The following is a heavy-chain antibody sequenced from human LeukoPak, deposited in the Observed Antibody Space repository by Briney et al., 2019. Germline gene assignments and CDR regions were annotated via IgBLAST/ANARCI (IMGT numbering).Heavy chain of an antibody. CDR1: GGSISTYY. D-gene: IGHD3-22*01. CDR3: ARGRGDSRGTSFDY. J-gene: IGHJ4*02. CDR2: IYYTGST. V-gene: IGHV4-59*01. Sequence: SETLSLTCTVXGGSISTYYWSWIRQPPGKGLEWIGYIYYTGSTTYNPSLRSRVAISIDTSKNQFSLRLNSVTAADTAVYYCARGRGDSRGTSFDYWGQGTLVTVSS.